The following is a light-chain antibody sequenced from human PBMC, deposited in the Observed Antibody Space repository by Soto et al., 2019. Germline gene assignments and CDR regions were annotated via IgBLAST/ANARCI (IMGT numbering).Light chain of an antibody. CDR2: ADD. Sequence: NFMLTQPHSVSESPGKTVTISCTGSSGSIASNYVQWYQQRPGSAPTTVIYADDQRLSGVPDRFSGSIDSSSNSASLTISGLRTEDEADYYCQSYDSSNVVFGGGTKLTVL. V-gene: IGLV6-57*02. CDR3: QSYDSSNVV. CDR1: SGSIASNY. J-gene: IGLJ2*01.